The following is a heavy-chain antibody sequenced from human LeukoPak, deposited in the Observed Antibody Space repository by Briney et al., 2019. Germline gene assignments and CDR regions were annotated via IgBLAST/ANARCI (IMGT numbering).Heavy chain of an antibody. Sequence: SETLSLTCTVSGGSISSYYWSWIRQPAGKGLEWIGRIYTSGSTNYNPSLKSRVTMSVDTSKNQFSLKLSSVTAADTAVYYCAREENHFNQLYGSGSFSAYYYYMDVWGKGTTVTISS. CDR2: IYTSGST. CDR3: AREENHFNQLYGSGSFSAYYYYMDV. J-gene: IGHJ6*03. D-gene: IGHD3-10*01. V-gene: IGHV4-4*07. CDR1: GGSISSYY.